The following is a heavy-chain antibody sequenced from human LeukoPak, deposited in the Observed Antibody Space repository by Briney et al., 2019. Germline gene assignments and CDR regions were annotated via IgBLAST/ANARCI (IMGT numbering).Heavy chain of an antibody. Sequence: SETLSLTCTVSGGSISSYYWSWIRQPPGKGLEWIGFIYYSGSTNYNPSLKSRVTISVDTSKNQFSLKLSSVTAADTAVYYCAREDITMVRGAMNWFDPWGQGTLVTVSS. D-gene: IGHD3-10*01. V-gene: IGHV4-59*12. CDR1: GGSISSYY. CDR3: AREDITMVRGAMNWFDP. J-gene: IGHJ5*02. CDR2: IYYSGST.